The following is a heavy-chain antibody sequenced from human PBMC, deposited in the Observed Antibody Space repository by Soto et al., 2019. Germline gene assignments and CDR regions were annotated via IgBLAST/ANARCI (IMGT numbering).Heavy chain of an antibody. J-gene: IGHJ5*02. Sequence: ASVKVSCKASNYTFTNYGISWPRQAPGQGLEWMGWIRPYNGYTDYSQKFQGRVTMTTDTATSTAYMDLRSLRSDDTAVYYCAXVRPLFCTSTSCHLFDPWGQGTLVTVSS. CDR1: NYTFTNYG. CDR2: IRPYNGYT. CDR3: AXVRPLFCTSTSCHLFDP. V-gene: IGHV1-18*01. D-gene: IGHD2-2*01.